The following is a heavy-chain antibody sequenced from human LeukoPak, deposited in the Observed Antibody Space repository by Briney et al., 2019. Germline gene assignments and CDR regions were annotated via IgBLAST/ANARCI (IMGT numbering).Heavy chain of an antibody. D-gene: IGHD6-13*01. V-gene: IGHV4-59*08. CDR3: ARHQKQQLPMYYYYGMDV. CDR2: IYYSGST. J-gene: IGHJ6*02. CDR1: GGSISSYY. Sequence: SETLSLTCTVSGGSISSYYWSWIRQPPGKGLEWIGYIYYSGSTNYNPSLKSRVTISVDTSKNQFSLKLSSVTAADTAVYYCARHQKQQLPMYYYYGMDVWGQGTTVTVSS.